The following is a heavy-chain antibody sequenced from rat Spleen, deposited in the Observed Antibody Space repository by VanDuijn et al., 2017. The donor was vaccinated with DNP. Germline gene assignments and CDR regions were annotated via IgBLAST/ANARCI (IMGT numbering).Heavy chain of an antibody. V-gene: IGHV5-20*01. J-gene: IGHJ2*01. Sequence: EVQLVESGGGLVSPGRSLKLSCAGSGFTFSDYYMAWVRQAPTKGLDWVASISSDGGHTYYRDSVKGRFTISRDNAKSTLSLQMGSLRSEDTATYYCKVGAQYWGQGVMVTVSS. CDR3: KVGAQY. D-gene: IGHD5-1*01. CDR2: ISSDGGHT. CDR1: GFTFSDYY.